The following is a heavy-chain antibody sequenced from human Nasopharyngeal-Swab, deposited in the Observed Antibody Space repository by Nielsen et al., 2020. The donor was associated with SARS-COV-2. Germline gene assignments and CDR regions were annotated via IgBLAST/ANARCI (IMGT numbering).Heavy chain of an antibody. CDR3: AKGRSYSEEGYFDY. Sequence: GGSLRLSCEASGFTFDDYTMHWVRHAPGKGLEWVSLISWDGGSTYYADSVKGRFTISRDNSKNSLYLQMNSLRTEDTALYYCAKGRSYSEEGYFDYWGQGTLVTVSS. V-gene: IGHV3-43*01. CDR2: ISWDGGST. D-gene: IGHD6-13*01. CDR1: GFTFDDYT. J-gene: IGHJ4*02.